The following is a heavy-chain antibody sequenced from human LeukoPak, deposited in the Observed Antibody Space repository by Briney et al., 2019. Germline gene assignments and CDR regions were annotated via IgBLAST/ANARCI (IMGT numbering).Heavy chain of an antibody. CDR3: ARHYDSSGYYTRPPTYDAFDT. V-gene: IGHV5-51*01. CDR2: IYPGDSDT. D-gene: IGHD3-22*01. CDR1: GYNFPIYW. J-gene: IGHJ3*02. Sequence: GESLKISCQGSGYNFPIYWIGWVRQMPGKGLEWMGIIYPGDSDTRYSPSFQGQVTISADKSISTAYLQWSSLKASDTAMYYCARHYDSSGYYTRPPTYDAFDTWGQGTMVTVSS.